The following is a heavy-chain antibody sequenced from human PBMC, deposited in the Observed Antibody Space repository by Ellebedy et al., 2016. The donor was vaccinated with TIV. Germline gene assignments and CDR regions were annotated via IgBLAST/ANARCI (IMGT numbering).Heavy chain of an antibody. Sequence: MPGGSLRLSCTVSDVSISSSNYCWGWIRQPPGKGLEWIGSIYYTGKTFYNPSLKSRVTISIDTYKKQVSLKLTSMTAADTAVHYCARQENRGYWRFDYWGQGTLVTVSS. V-gene: IGHV4-39*01. J-gene: IGHJ4*02. CDR1: DVSISSSNYC. D-gene: IGHD3-22*01. CDR2: IYYTGKT. CDR3: ARQENRGYWRFDY.